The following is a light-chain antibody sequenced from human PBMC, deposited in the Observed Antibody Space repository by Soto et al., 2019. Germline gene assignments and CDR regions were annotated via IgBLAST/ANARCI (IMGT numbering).Light chain of an antibody. Sequence: QSVLTQPASVSGSPGQSITISCTGSSSVIGDYDFVSWYQQHPGKAPKLMIYEVSNRPSGVSTRFSASKSGNTASLTISGLQAEDEATYYCSSYTSTTKIYVFGGGTKVTVL. CDR3: SSYTSTTKIYV. CDR1: SSVIGDYDF. CDR2: EVS. V-gene: IGLV2-14*01. J-gene: IGLJ1*01.